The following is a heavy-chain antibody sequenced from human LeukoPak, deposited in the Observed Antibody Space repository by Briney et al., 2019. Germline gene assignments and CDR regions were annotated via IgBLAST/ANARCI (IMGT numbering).Heavy chain of an antibody. CDR2: VYYSGST. CDR1: GGSINSSSYY. CDR3: AGDQFDSSAYYPVH. D-gene: IGHD3-22*01. Sequence: SETLSLTCTVSGGSINSSSYYWGWIRQPPGKGLEWIGSVYYSGSTHYNPSLKSQVTISVDTSKNHFSLRLSSVTAADTAVYYCAGDQFDSSAYYPVHWGLGTLVIVSS. J-gene: IGHJ4*02. V-gene: IGHV4-39*02.